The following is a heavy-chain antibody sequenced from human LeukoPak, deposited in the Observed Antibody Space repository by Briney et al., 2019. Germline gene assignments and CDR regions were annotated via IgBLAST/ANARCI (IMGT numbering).Heavy chain of an antibody. V-gene: IGHV3-48*02. CDR3: ARSGYGSRWYFFDH. D-gene: IGHD6-13*01. Sequence: PGGSLRLSCAAAGFIFSTYSINWVRQAPGKGLEWVSHISSSSSCIYYADSVKGRFSISRDNAKNSLYLQMNSLRDEDTAVYYCARSGYGSRWYFFDHWGQGTLVTVSS. J-gene: IGHJ4*02. CDR2: ISSSSSCI. CDR1: GFIFSTYS.